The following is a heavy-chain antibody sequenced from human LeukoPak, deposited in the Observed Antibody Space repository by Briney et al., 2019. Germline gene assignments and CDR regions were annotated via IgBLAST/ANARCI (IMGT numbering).Heavy chain of an antibody. CDR2: ISGSGRRT. CDR3: AKDLYSLIIVVLDY. CDR1: GFTFSSSA. V-gene: IGHV3-23*01. Sequence: GGPLRLFCAASGFTFSSSAMNWVRQAPGKGLQWVSAISGSGRRTYYADSVKGRFSISRDNSKNTLYLQMNSLRAEDTAVYYCAKDLYSLIIVVLDYWGQGTLVTVSS. D-gene: IGHD2-21*01. J-gene: IGHJ4*02.